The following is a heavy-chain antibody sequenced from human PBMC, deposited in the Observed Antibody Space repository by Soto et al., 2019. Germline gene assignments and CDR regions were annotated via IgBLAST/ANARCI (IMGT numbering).Heavy chain of an antibody. J-gene: IGHJ6*02. CDR3: AKDRGEEGLKFLEWFGGMDV. CDR1: GFSVSNYW. V-gene: IGHV3-74*01. Sequence: GGSLRLSCAASGFSVSNYWMNWVHQAPGKGLVWVSHIKSDGTTSYADSVEGRFTVSRDDAKNTFYLQMNGLRAEDTAVYYCAKDRGEEGLKFLEWFGGMDVWGHGTTVTVSS. D-gene: IGHD3-3*01. CDR2: IKSDGTT.